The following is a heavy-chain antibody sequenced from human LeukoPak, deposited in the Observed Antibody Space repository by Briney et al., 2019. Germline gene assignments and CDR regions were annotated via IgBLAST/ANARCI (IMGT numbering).Heavy chain of an antibody. V-gene: IGHV1-18*01. Sequence: GASVKVSCKASGGTFSSYAISWVRQAPGQGLEWMGWISAYNGNTNYAQKLQGRVTMTTDTSTSTAYMELRSLRSDDTAVYYCAKDYVDTAMVDVGYWGQGTLVTVSS. CDR2: ISAYNGNT. CDR3: AKDYVDTAMVDVGY. CDR1: GGTFSSYA. J-gene: IGHJ4*02. D-gene: IGHD5-18*01.